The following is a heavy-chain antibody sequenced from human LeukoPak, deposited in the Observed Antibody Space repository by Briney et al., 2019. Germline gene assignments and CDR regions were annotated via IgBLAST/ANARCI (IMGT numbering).Heavy chain of an antibody. J-gene: IGHJ4*01. CDR3: ARGDLGGNYVWGSYRYTGMGFDY. CDR1: GYTFTSYY. Sequence: ASVKVSCKASGYTFTSYYMHWVRQAPGQGLEWMGIINPSGGSTSYAQKFQGRVTMTRDTSTSTVYMELSSLRSEDTAVYYCARGDLGGNYVWGSYRYTGMGFDYWGHGTLVTVSS. V-gene: IGHV1-46*01. D-gene: IGHD3-16*02. CDR2: INPSGGST.